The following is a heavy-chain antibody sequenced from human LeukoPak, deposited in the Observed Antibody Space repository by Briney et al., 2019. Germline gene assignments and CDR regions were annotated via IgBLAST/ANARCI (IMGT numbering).Heavy chain of an antibody. CDR1: GGSISSYY. D-gene: IGHD3-22*01. Sequence: SETLSLTCTVSGGSISSYYWSWIRQPPGKGLERIGYIYYSGSTNYNPSLKSRVTISVDTSKNQFSLKLSSVTAADTAVYYCARGGITMIVEDWGQGTLVTVSS. J-gene: IGHJ4*02. CDR3: ARGGITMIVED. V-gene: IGHV4-59*01. CDR2: IYYSGST.